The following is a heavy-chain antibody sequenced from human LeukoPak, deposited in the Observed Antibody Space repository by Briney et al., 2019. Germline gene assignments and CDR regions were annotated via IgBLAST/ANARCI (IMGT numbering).Heavy chain of an antibody. J-gene: IGHJ4*02. Sequence: GGSLRLSCAASGFTFSSYAMSWVRQAPEKGLEWVSVMSGSGGSTYYADSVKGRFTISRDNSKNTLYLQMNSLRAEDTAVYYCAKGFGSGWPYYFDYWGQGTLVTVSS. CDR1: GFTFSSYA. D-gene: IGHD6-19*01. CDR2: MSGSGGST. CDR3: AKGFGSGWPYYFDY. V-gene: IGHV3-23*01.